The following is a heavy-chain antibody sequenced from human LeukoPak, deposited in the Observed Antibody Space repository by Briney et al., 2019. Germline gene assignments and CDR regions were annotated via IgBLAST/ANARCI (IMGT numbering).Heavy chain of an antibody. CDR2: IKQDGSEK. D-gene: IGHD6-19*01. J-gene: IGHJ6*02. V-gene: IGHV3-7*01. CDR3: AKELSSGYGMEV. Sequence: PGGSLRLSCAASGFTFNSYWMSWVRQAPGKGLEWAANIKQDGSEKYYVDSVKGRFTISRDNAKNSLYLQMNSLRADDTAVYYCAKELSSGYGMEVWGQGTTVTVSS. CDR1: GFTFNSYW.